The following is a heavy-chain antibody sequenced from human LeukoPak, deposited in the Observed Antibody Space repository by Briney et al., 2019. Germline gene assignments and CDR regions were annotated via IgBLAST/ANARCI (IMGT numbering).Heavy chain of an antibody. Sequence: SLRLSCAASGFTFDDYAMHWVRQAPGKGLEWVSGISWNSGSIGYADSVKGRFTISRDNAKNSLYLQMNSLRAEDTALYYCAKSPDYYYGMDVWGQGTTVTVSS. CDR2: ISWNSGSI. J-gene: IGHJ6*02. CDR3: AKSPDYYYGMDV. CDR1: GFTFDDYA. V-gene: IGHV3-9*01.